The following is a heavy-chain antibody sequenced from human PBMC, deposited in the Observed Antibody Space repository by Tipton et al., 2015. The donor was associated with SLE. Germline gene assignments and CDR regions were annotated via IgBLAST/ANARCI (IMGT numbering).Heavy chain of an antibody. V-gene: IGHV3-23*03. J-gene: IGHJ4*02. CDR2: IYSGGGT. CDR3: AKGLQQWHTYYFDY. Sequence: SLRLSYAASGFTFNDYAMSWVRQAPGKGLEWVSVIYSGGGTSYADSVMGRFTISRDNSKNTLYLQMNSLRGEDTAVYFCAKGLQQWHTYYFDYWGRGTLVIVSS. CDR1: GFTFNDYA. D-gene: IGHD6-19*01.